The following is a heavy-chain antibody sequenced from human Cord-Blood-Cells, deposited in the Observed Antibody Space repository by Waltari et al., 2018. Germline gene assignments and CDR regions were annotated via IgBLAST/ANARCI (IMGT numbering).Heavy chain of an antibody. Sequence: QVQLVESGGGVVQPGRSLRLSCAASGFTFSSYGMHWVRQAPGKGLEWVAVISYDGSNKYYADSVKGRFTISRDNSKNTLYLQMNSLRAEDTAVYYCAKVDDFWSGHIDPWGQGTLVTVSS. CDR2: ISYDGSNK. CDR1: GFTFSSYG. V-gene: IGHV3-30*18. CDR3: AKVDDFWSGHIDP. D-gene: IGHD3-3*01. J-gene: IGHJ5*02.